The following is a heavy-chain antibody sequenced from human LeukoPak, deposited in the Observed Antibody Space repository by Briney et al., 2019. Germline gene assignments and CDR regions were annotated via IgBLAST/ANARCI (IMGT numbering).Heavy chain of an antibody. J-gene: IGHJ4*02. CDR3: ARGRGYHIVVVPAAIHYFDY. CDR2: INHSGGT. V-gene: IGHV4-34*01. D-gene: IGHD2-2*01. CDR1: GGSFSGYY. Sequence: SETLSLTCAVYGGSFSGYYWSWIRQPPGKGLEWIGEINHSGGTNYNPSLKSRVTISVDTSKNQFSLKLSSVTAADTAVYYCARGRGYHIVVVPAAIHYFDYWGQGTLVTVSS.